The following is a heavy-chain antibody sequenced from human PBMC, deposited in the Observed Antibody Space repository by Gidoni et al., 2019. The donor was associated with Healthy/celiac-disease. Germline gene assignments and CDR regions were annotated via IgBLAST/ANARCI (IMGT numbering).Heavy chain of an antibody. J-gene: IGHJ5*02. D-gene: IGHD2-15*01. CDR3: ARGRKAIVVVVAATRFDP. Sequence: QVQLQQWGAGLLKPSETLSLTCAVYGGSFSGYYWSWIRQPPGKGLEWLGEINHSGSTNYNPSLKSRVTISVDTSKNQFSLKLSSVTAADTAVYYCARGRKAIVVVVAATRFDPWGQGTLVTVSS. CDR2: INHSGST. V-gene: IGHV4-34*01. CDR1: GGSFSGYY.